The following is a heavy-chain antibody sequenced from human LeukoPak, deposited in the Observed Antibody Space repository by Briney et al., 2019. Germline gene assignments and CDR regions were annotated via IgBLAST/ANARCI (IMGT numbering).Heavy chain of an antibody. CDR3: AGVVVWYCGRILGRGGYYFDY. D-gene: IGHD2-8*02. CDR2: INHSGST. V-gene: IGHV4-34*01. J-gene: IGHJ4*02. CDR1: GGSFSGYY. Sequence: SETLSLTCAVYGGSFSGYYWSWIRQPPGKGLEWIGEINHSGSTNYNPSLKSRVTISVDTSKNQFSMKLSTRTAADTAVFYAAGVVVWYCGRILGRGGYYFDYWGQGTLVTVSS.